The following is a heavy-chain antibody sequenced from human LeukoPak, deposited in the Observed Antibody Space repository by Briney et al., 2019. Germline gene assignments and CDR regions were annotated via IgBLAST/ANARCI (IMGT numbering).Heavy chain of an antibody. J-gene: IGHJ4*02. CDR2: IYYRGST. Sequence: SETLPLTCTVSGGSISSSSYYWGWIRQPPGKGLEWIGSIYYRGSTYYNPSLKSRVTISVDTSKNQFSLKLSSVTAADTAVYYCARHLWFGELLHYFDYWGQGTLVTVSS. V-gene: IGHV4-39*01. CDR3: ARHLWFGELLHYFDY. CDR1: GGSISSSSYY. D-gene: IGHD3-10*01.